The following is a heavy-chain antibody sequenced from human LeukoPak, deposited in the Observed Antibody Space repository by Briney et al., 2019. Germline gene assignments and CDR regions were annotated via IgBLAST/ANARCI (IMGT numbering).Heavy chain of an antibody. Sequence: GGSLRLSCAASGFTFSSYSMNWVRQAPGKGLEWVSSISSSSSYIYYADSVKGRFTISRDNAKNSLYLQMNSLRAEDTAVYYCARGLPTGVDAFDIWGQGTMVAVSS. CDR3: ARGLPTGVDAFDI. V-gene: IGHV3-21*01. D-gene: IGHD4-23*01. J-gene: IGHJ3*02. CDR2: ISSSSSYI. CDR1: GFTFSSYS.